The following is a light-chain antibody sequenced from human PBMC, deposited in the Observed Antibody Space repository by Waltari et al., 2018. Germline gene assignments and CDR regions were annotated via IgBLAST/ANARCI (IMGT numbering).Light chain of an antibody. CDR3: SMYMGSGIWV. V-gene: IGLV8-61*01. CDR2: KVT. J-gene: IGLJ3*02. Sequence: QTVLTQEPSLSVSPGGTVTLTCALSSGSVSSTSYATWYQQTPGLPPRPLGYKVTGRSSGVPDRFSGSILGNKAALTITGAQADYESDYYCSMYMGSGIWVFGGGTKLTVL. CDR1: SGSVSSTSY.